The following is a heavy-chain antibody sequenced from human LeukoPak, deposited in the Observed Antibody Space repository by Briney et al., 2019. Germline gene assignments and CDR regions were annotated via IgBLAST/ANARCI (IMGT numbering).Heavy chain of an antibody. Sequence: GGSLSLSCAASGFTFSSYDMHWASQAPGKGREWVAFILSDGSNKYYADSVKGRFTISRDNPKNTLFLQMNSLRAEDTAVYYCAKDQHSSSWYEGNWFDAWGQGTLVTVSS. CDR2: ILSDGSNK. CDR1: GFTFSSYD. V-gene: IGHV3-30*02. J-gene: IGHJ5*02. CDR3: AKDQHSSSWYEGNWFDA. D-gene: IGHD6-13*01.